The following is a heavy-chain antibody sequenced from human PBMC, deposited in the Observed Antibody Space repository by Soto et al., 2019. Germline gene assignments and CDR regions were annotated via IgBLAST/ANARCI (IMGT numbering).Heavy chain of an antibody. V-gene: IGHV4-30-2*01. CDR3: ARVPRGNSGRFYGMDV. CDR1: GGSISSGGYS. D-gene: IGHD4-4*01. J-gene: IGHJ6*02. CDR2: IYHSGST. Sequence: PSETLSLTCAVSGGSISSGGYSWSWIRQPPGKGLEWIGYIYHSGSTYYNPSLKSRVTISVDRSKNQFSLKLSSVTAADTAVYYCARVPRGNSGRFYGMDVWGQGTTVTVSS.